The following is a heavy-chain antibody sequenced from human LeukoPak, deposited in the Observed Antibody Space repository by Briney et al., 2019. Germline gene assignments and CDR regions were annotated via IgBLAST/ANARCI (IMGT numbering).Heavy chain of an antibody. J-gene: IGHJ4*02. V-gene: IGHV4-39*07. Sequence: NASETLSLTCTVSGGSISSSSYYWGWIRQPPGKGLEWIGSIYYSGSTYYNPSLKSRVSISVDTSKNQFSLKLSSVTAADTAVYYCAMVRGVKVDYWGQGTLVTVSS. CDR1: GGSISSSSYY. CDR2: IYYSGST. CDR3: AMVRGVKVDY. D-gene: IGHD3-10*01.